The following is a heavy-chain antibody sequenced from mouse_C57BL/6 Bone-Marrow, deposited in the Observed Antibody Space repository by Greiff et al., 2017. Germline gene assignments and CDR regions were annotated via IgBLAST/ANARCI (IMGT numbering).Heavy chain of an antibody. D-gene: IGHD1-1*01. J-gene: IGHJ3*01. CDR3: VGDGGYYGSSWFAY. CDR1: GFSFNTYA. Sequence: DAGGGLVQPKGSLKLSCAASGFSFNTYAMNWVRQAPGKGLEWVARIRSKSNNYATYYADSVKDRFTISRDDSESMLYLQMNNLKTEDTAMYYCVGDGGYYGSSWFAYWGQGTLVTVSA. V-gene: IGHV10-1*01. CDR2: IRSKSNNYAT.